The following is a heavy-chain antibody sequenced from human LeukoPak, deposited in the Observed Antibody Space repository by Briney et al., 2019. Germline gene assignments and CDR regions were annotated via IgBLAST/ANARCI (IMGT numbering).Heavy chain of an antibody. CDR2: LSPDDGAT. CDR3: AREESWFGAEAIHYFDY. D-gene: IGHD3-10*01. J-gene: IGHJ4*02. CDR1: GYTFTNYR. V-gene: IGHV1-18*01. Sequence: ASVKVSCKTSGYTFTNYRISWVRQAPGQGLEWVGWLSPDDGATDYAQNLQGRVTMTTDTSTTTSYMELRSLRSDDTAVYYCAREESWFGAEAIHYFDYWGQGTLVTVSS.